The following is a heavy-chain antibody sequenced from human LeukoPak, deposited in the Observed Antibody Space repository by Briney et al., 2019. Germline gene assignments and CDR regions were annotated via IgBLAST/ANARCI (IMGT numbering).Heavy chain of an antibody. D-gene: IGHD5-12*01. CDR3: ARGVSSGYDTTSDAFDI. V-gene: IGHV1-8*02. CDR2: MNPNSGNT. CDR1: GYTFTSYG. Sequence: ASVKVSCKASGYTFTSYGINWVRQATGQGLEWMGWMNPNSGNTGYAQKFQGRVTMTRNTSISTAYMELSSLRSEDTAVYYCARGVSSGYDTTSDAFDIWGQGTMVTVSS. J-gene: IGHJ3*02.